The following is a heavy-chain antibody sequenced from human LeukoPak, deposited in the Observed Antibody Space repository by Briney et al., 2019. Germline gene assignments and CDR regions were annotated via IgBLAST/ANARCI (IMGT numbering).Heavy chain of an antibody. CDR3: ARLGYFPFYFYYYMDV. CDR2: IIPIFGTA. CDR1: GGTFSSYA. V-gene: IGHV1-69*06. J-gene: IGHJ6*03. D-gene: IGHD3-22*01. Sequence: ASVKVSCKASGGTFSSYAISWVRQAPGQGLEWMGGIIPIFGTANYAQKFQGRVTITADKSTSTAYIELSSLRSEDTAVYYCARLGYFPFYFYYYMDVWGKGTTVTVSS.